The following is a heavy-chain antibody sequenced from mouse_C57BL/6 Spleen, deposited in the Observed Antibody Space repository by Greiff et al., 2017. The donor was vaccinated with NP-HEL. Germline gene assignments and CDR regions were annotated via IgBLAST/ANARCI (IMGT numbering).Heavy chain of an antibody. D-gene: IGHD1-1*01. J-gene: IGHJ1*03. V-gene: IGHV5-6*01. CDR3: AGEHIRNNGSSDGYFDV. CDR1: GFTFSSYG. CDR2: ISSGGSYT. Sequence: EVKLQESGGDLVKPGGSLKLSCAASGFTFSSYGMSWVRQTPDKRLEWVATISSGGSYTYYPDSVKGRFTISRDNAKNTPYLQLSSLKSEDTAMYYCAGEHIRNNGSSDGYFDVWGTGTTVTVSS.